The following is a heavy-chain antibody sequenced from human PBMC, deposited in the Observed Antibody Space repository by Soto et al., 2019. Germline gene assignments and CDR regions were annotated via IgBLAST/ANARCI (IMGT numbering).Heavy chain of an antibody. CDR2: INAGNGNT. V-gene: IGHV1-3*01. J-gene: IGHJ4*02. Sequence: SAKVSCKASGDTFNSYAMHWARQAPGQRLEWMGWINAGNGNTKYSQKFQGRVTITRDTSASTAYVELSSLRSEDTAVYYCARGITLPTPLDYWGQGTLVTVSS. CDR1: GDTFNSYA. D-gene: IGHD1-20*01. CDR3: ARGITLPTPLDY.